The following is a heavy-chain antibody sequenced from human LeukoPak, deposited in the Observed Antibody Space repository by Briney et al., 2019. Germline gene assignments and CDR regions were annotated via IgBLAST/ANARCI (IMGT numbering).Heavy chain of an antibody. CDR2: ISGAGDST. CDR3: AKRKYSNSGVFDY. D-gene: IGHD6-6*01. CDR1: GFTFSSYA. Sequence: GGSLRLSCAASGFTFSSYAMSWVRQAPGKGLEWVSAISGAGDSTYYADSVKGRFTISRDNSKNTLYLQMNSLRAEDTAVYYCAKRKYSNSGVFDYWGQGTLVTVSS. J-gene: IGHJ4*02. V-gene: IGHV3-23*01.